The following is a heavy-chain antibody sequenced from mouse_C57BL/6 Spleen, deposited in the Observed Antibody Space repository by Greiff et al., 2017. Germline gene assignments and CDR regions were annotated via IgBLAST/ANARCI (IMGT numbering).Heavy chain of an antibody. CDR2: IDPSDSYT. V-gene: IGHV1-69*01. CDR3: TGARTAAMDY. J-gene: IGHJ4*01. CDR1: GYTFTSYG. D-gene: IGHD1-2*01. Sequence: QVQLQQPGAELVMPGASVKLSCKASGYTFTSYGMHWVKQRPGQGLEWIGEIDPSDSYTNYNQKFKGKSPLTVDTSSSTGYMQLSSLTSEDSAFYYGTGARTAAMDYSGRGTSVTVSS.